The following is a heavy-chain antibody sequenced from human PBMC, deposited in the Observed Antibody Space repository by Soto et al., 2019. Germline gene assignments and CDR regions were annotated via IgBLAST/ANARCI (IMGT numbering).Heavy chain of an antibody. Sequence: QVQLQESGPGLVKPSQTLSLTCTVSGGSISSGGYYWSWIRQHPGKGLEWIGYIYYSGSTYYNPSLKSRVTISVDTSKNQFSLKLSSVTAADTAVYYCARSLYCGGDCYYYYYYYGMDVWGQGTTVTVSS. CDR1: GGSISSGGYY. CDR3: ARSLYCGGDCYYYYYYYGMDV. CDR2: IYYSGST. V-gene: IGHV4-31*03. D-gene: IGHD2-21*02. J-gene: IGHJ6*02.